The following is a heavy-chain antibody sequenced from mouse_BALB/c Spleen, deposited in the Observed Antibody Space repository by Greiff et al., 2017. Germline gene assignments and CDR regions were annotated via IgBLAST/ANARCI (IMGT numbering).Heavy chain of an antibody. D-gene: IGHD2-14*01. Sequence: EVQGVESGGGLVKPGGSLKLSCAASGFAFSSYDMSWVRQTPEKRLEWVAYISSGGGSTYYPDTVKGRFTISRDNAKNTLYLQMSSLKSEDTAMYYCARQAYRLTLFDDWGQGTTLTVSS. CDR3: ARQAYRLTLFDD. CDR1: GFAFSSYD. J-gene: IGHJ2*01. CDR2: ISSGGGST. V-gene: IGHV5-12-1*01.